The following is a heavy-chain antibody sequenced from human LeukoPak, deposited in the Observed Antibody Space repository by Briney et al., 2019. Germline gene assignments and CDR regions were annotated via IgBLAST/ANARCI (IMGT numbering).Heavy chain of an antibody. Sequence: GGSLRLSCAASGFTFSSYAMSWVRQAPGKGLEWVSSISGSGDSTYYTDSVKGRFTISRDNPKNTVYLQMNSLRAEDTAVYYCAKHLYYGSGKNYFDYWGQGTLVTVSS. CDR2: ISGSGDST. J-gene: IGHJ4*02. CDR1: GFTFSSYA. D-gene: IGHD3-10*01. V-gene: IGHV3-23*01. CDR3: AKHLYYGSGKNYFDY.